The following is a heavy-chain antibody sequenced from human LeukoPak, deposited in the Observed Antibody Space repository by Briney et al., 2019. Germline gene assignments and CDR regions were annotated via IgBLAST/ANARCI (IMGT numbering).Heavy chain of an antibody. V-gene: IGHV3-53*01. J-gene: IGHJ4*02. D-gene: IGHD4-17*01. Sequence: GGSLRLSCAASGFTVSSDYMSWVRQAPGKGLEWVSVIYSGGSTYYADSVKGRFTISRDDSKNTLYLQMNSLRAEDTAVYYCARDRTFGDSRFDYWGQGTLVTVSS. CDR2: IYSGGST. CDR3: ARDRTFGDSRFDY. CDR1: GFTVSSDY.